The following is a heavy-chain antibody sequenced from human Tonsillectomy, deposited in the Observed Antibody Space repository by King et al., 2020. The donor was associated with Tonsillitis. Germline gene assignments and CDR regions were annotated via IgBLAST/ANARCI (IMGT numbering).Heavy chain of an antibody. J-gene: IGHJ4*02. CDR2: IYPGDSDT. CDR3: ARGPYYGSGSPPRYYFDY. D-gene: IGHD3-10*01. V-gene: IGHV5-51*01. Sequence: QLVQSGAKVKKPGESLKISCKGSGYSFTSYWIGWVRQMPGKGLEWMGIIYPGDSDTRYSPSFQGQVTISADKSISTAYLQWSSLKASDTAMYYCARGPYYGSGSPPRYYFDYWGQGTLVTVSS. CDR1: GYSFTSYW.